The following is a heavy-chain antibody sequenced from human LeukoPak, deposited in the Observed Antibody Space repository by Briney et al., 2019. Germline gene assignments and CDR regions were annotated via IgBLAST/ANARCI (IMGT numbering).Heavy chain of an antibody. J-gene: IGHJ4*02. D-gene: IGHD3-22*01. V-gene: IGHV3-33*06. CDR1: GFTFSSYG. CDR3: AKSAYYDASGYYREYYFDY. CDR2: IWYDGSNK. Sequence: PGGSLRLSCAASGFTFSSYGMHWVRQAPGKGLEWVAVIWYDGSNKYYADSVKGRFTISRDNSKNTLYLQMNSLRAEGTAVYYCAKSAYYDASGYYREYYFDYWGQGTLVTVSS.